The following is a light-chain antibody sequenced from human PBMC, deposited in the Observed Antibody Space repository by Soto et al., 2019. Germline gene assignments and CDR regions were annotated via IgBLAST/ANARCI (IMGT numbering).Light chain of an antibody. CDR2: DST. Sequence: VVSQSPTTLSLSPAERATLSCRASQSIHTSLAWYQQKPGQPPRLVVYDSTLRANGVPDRFGGSRSGTEFTLTINNLEPEDFAVYYCQQRNVWPPITFGQGTRLEIK. CDR3: QQRNVWPPIT. CDR1: QSIHTS. J-gene: IGKJ5*01. V-gene: IGKV3-11*01.